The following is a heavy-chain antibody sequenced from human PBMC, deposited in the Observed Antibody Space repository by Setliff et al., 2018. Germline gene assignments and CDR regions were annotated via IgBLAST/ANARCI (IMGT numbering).Heavy chain of an antibody. J-gene: IGHJ6*03. CDR3: ARGPSGWSSATSRYYFYMDV. D-gene: IGHD6-19*01. Sequence: VASVKVSCKAFRGTFSNSAINWVRQAPGQGLEWMGGIIPIRGAADYAQKFQGKVIITADGSTSTAYMELTSLRSDDAAVYYCARGPSGWSSATSRYYFYMDVWGKGTTVTVSS. V-gene: IGHV1-69*13. CDR1: RGTFSNSA. CDR2: IIPIRGAA.